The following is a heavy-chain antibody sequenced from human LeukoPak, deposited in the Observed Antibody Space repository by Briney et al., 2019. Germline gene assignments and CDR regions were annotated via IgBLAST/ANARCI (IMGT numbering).Heavy chain of an antibody. D-gene: IGHD2-2*01. CDR2: INPNDGDT. V-gene: IGHV1-2*02. CDR3: ARANFLYCSSSTCLFDY. CDR1: GYTFTDYY. Sequence: ASVKVSCKASGYTFTDYYMHWVRQAPGQGFEWMGWINPNDGDTNYAQKFQGRVTMTRDTSISTAHMEVSRLRSDDTAVYYCARANFLYCSSSTCLFDYWSQGTLVTVSS. J-gene: IGHJ4*02.